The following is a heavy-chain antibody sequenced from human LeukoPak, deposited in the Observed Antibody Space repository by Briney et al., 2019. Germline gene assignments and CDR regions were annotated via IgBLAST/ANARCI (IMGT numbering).Heavy chain of an antibody. CDR2: IFSSENT. CDR3: GGTNTSGYDRFDY. J-gene: IGHJ4*02. CDR1: VGSLSSYY. D-gene: IGHD3-22*01. V-gene: IGHV4-4*07. Sequence: SDPLTLPCTLSVGSLSSYYWIWLRHPGGKGREWIGRIFSSENTNYSPSLKGRVNISLGKPKNHFSLKLSSLTAAGPAVYYHGGTNTSGYDRFDYWGQGAMVTVSS.